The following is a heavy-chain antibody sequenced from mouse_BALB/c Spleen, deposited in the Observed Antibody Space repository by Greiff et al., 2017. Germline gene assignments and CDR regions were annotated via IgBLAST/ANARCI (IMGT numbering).Heavy chain of an antibody. Sequence: VQLQQSGAELAKPGASVKMSCKASSYTFTSYWMHWVKQRPGQGLEWIGYINPSTGYTEYNQKFKDKATLTADKSSSTAYMQLSSLTSEDSAVYYCARYGYVGEWGQGTTLTVSS. J-gene: IGHJ2*01. CDR1: SYTFTSYW. V-gene: IGHV1-7*01. D-gene: IGHD1-2*01. CDR2: INPSTGYT. CDR3: ARYGYVGE.